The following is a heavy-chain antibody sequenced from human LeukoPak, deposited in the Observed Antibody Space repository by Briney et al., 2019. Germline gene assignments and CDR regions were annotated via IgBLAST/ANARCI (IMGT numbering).Heavy chain of an antibody. CDR1: GYTFTGYY. Sequence: ASVKVSCKASGYTFTGYYMHWVRQAPGQGLEWMGWINPNSGGTNYAQKFQGRVTMTRDTSISTAYMELSRLRSDDTAVYYCARARDSSGWWVDYWGQGTLVTVSS. V-gene: IGHV1-2*02. J-gene: IGHJ4*02. D-gene: IGHD6-19*01. CDR3: ARARDSSGWWVDY. CDR2: INPNSGGT.